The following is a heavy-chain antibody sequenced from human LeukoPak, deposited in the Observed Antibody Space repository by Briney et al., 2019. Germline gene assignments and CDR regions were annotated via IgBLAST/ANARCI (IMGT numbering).Heavy chain of an antibody. V-gene: IGHV1-8*01. D-gene: IGHD5-24*01. Sequence: ASVKVSCKASGYTFTSYDINWVRQATGQGLEWMGWMNPNSGNTGYAQKFQGRVTMTRNTSISTAYMELSSLRSEDTAVYYCARGHLEMAASSFDYWGQGTLVTVSS. J-gene: IGHJ4*02. CDR1: GYTFTSYD. CDR3: ARGHLEMAASSFDY. CDR2: MNPNSGNT.